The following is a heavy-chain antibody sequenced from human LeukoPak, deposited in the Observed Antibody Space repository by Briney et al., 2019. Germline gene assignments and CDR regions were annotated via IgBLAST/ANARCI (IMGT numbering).Heavy chain of an antibody. CDR3: AKDPGPLLVRYYFDY. CDR1: GFTFDDYA. V-gene: IGHV3-9*01. J-gene: IGHJ4*02. D-gene: IGHD1-14*01. CDR2: ISWNSGSI. Sequence: PGRSLRLSCAASGFTFDDYAMHWVRQAQGKGLEWVSGISWNSGSIGYADSVKGRFTISRDNAKNSLYLQMNSLRAEDTALYYCAKDPGPLLVRYYFDYWGQGTLVTVSS.